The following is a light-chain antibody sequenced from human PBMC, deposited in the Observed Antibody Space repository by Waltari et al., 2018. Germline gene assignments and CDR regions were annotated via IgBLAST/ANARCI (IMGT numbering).Light chain of an antibody. V-gene: IGKV1-17*01. Sequence: DIQMTQSPPSLSASVGDRVTITCRATQAISTYLNWYQQKPGKAPKRMIYAASNLQPGVPSRFSGSGSGTEFTLTISSLQPEDFAAYYCQQHSSAPLTFGQGTRLEIK. CDR1: QAISTY. CDR3: QQHSSAPLT. J-gene: IGKJ2*01. CDR2: AAS.